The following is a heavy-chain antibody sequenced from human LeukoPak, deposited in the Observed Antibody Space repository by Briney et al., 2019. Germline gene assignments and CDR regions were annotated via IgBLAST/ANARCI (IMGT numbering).Heavy chain of an antibody. CDR2: IIPIFGTA. J-gene: IGHJ6*03. V-gene: IGHV1-69*01. CDR3: ARGIYSYGPQNYYYYYMDV. CDR1: GGTFSSYA. D-gene: IGHD5-18*01. Sequence: VASVKVSCKASGGTFSSYAISWVRQAPGQGLEWMGGIIPIFGTANYAQKFQGRVTITADESTSTAYMELSSLRSEDTAVYYCARGIYSYGPQNYYYYYMDVWGKGTTVTVSS.